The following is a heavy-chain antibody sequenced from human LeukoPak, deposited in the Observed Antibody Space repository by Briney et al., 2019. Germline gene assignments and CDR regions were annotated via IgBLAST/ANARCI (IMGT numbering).Heavy chain of an antibody. CDR2: MNPNSGNT. CDR3: ARGFIVYSDLWSLRDKPRYWFDP. V-gene: IGHV1-8*01. J-gene: IGHJ5*02. Sequence: ASVKVSCKASGYTFTNYDVNWVRQATGQGLEWMGWMNPNSGNTGYAQKFQGRVTMTRNTSISTAYMELSSLRSEDTAVYYCARGFIVYSDLWSLRDKPRYWFDPWGQGTLVTVSS. D-gene: IGHD4-11*01. CDR1: GYTFTNYD.